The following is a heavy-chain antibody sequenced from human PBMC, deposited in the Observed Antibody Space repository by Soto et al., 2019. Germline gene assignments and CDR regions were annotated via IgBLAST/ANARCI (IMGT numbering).Heavy chain of an antibody. V-gene: IGHV3-11*01. Sequence: GGSLRLSCAASGFTFSDYYMSWIRQAPGKGLEWVSYITSSGSSIYYADSVKGRFTISRDNAKNSLYLQMNSLRAEDTAVYYCARDKGQLVPADGYWGQGTLVTVSS. CDR3: ARDKGQLVPADGY. D-gene: IGHD6-6*01. CDR2: ITSSGSSI. J-gene: IGHJ4*02. CDR1: GFTFSDYY.